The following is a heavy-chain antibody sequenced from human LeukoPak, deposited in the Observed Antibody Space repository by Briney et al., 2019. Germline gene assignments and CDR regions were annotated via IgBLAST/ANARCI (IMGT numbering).Heavy chain of an antibody. CDR3: AGAGRTKFDP. Sequence: SETLSLTCTVSGGSISSSSYYWGWIRQPPGKGLEWIGSIYYSGSTYYNPSLKSRVTISVDASKNQFSLKLSSVTAADTAVYYRAGAGRTKFDPWGQGTLVTVSS. J-gene: IGHJ5*02. V-gene: IGHV4-39*07. CDR1: GGSISSSSYY. CDR2: IYYSGST. D-gene: IGHD2-15*01.